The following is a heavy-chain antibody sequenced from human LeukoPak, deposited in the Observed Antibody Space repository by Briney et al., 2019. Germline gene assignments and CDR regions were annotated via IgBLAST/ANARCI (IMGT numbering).Heavy chain of an antibody. Sequence: GESLKVSCKASGYSFTSYWIGWVRQMPGKGLERMGIIYPGDSDTRYSPSFQGQVTISADKSISTAYLQWSSLKASDTAMYYCARHHLGSSWTPDAFDIWGQGTMVTVSS. CDR2: IYPGDSDT. D-gene: IGHD6-13*01. CDR1: GYSFTSYW. CDR3: ARHHLGSSWTPDAFDI. V-gene: IGHV5-51*01. J-gene: IGHJ3*02.